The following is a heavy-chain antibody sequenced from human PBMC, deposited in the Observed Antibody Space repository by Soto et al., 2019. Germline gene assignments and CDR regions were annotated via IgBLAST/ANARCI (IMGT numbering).Heavy chain of an antibody. CDR1: GVSISSYY. J-gene: IGHJ5*02. D-gene: IGHD2-2*01. V-gene: IGHV4-59*01. Sequence: SETLSLTCTVSGVSISSYYWSWIRQPPGKGLEWIGYIYYSGSTNYNPSLKSRVTISVDTSKNQFSLKLSSVTAADTAVYYCARVRDIVVVPAASWFDPWGQGTLVTVSS. CDR3: ARVRDIVVVPAASWFDP. CDR2: IYYSGST.